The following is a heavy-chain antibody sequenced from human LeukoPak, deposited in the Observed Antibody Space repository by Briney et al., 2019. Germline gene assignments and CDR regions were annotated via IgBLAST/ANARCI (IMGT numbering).Heavy chain of an antibody. CDR3: WSIGHNWFDP. Sequence: SETLSLTCTVSGGSISSSSYYWGWIRQPPGKGLEWIGSIYYSGSTYYNPSLKSRVTISVDTSKNQFSLKLSSVTAADTAVYYCWSIGHNWFDPWSQGTLVTVSS. CDR1: GGSISSSSYY. V-gene: IGHV4-39*01. D-gene: IGHD2-15*01. J-gene: IGHJ5*02. CDR2: IYYSGST.